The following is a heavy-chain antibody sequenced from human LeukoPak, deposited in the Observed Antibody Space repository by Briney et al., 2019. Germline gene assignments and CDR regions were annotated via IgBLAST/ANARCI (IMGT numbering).Heavy chain of an antibody. CDR3: ARGARGVSGYFCDC. J-gene: IGHJ4*02. D-gene: IGHD3-10*01. V-gene: IGHV3-20*04. Sequence: GGSLRLSCAAAGFTFDDYGMSWVRQAPGKGLEWVSGINWNAGSTGYADSMKGRFTISRDNAKNSLYLQMNTLRAEDTALYYCARGARGVSGYFCDCCGQGTLVTVSS. CDR2: INWNAGST. CDR1: GFTFDDYG.